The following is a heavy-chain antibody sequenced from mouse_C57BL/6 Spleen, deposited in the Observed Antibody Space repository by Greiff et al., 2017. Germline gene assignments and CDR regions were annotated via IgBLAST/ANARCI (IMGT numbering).Heavy chain of an antibody. CDR2: IFPGGGGT. Sequence: VQLQQSGPELMKPGASVKLSCKATGYAFSSYWMDWVKQRPGHGLEWIGQIFPGGGGTNYNGKFKGKATLTADTSSTTAYMQLSSLTSEDSAVYCCARSTYCGSSYGDFDVWGTGTTVTVSS. V-gene: IGHV1-82*01. J-gene: IGHJ1*03. CDR1: GYAFSSYW. D-gene: IGHD1-1*01. CDR3: ARSTYCGSSYGDFDV.